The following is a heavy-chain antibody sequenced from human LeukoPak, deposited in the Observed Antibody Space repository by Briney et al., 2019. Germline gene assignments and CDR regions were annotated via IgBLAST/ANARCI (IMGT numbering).Heavy chain of an antibody. CDR2: ISYDGSNK. J-gene: IGHJ6*02. CDR1: GFTFSSYG. D-gene: IGHD6-19*01. V-gene: IGHV3-30*18. Sequence: GGSLRLSCAASGFTFSSYGMHWVRQAPGKGLEWVAVISYDGSNKYYVDSVKGRFTISRDNSKNTLYLQMNSLRAEDTAVYYCAKDPRYSSGWYSVGSYYGVDVWGQGTTVTVSS. CDR3: AKDPRYSSGWYSVGSYYGVDV.